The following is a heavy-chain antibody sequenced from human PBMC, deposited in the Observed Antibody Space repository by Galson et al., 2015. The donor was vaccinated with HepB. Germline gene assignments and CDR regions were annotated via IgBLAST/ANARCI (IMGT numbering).Heavy chain of an antibody. CDR2: INAGNGNT. CDR3: ARVYYYDSSGWGHWFDP. D-gene: IGHD3-22*01. J-gene: IGHJ5*02. CDR1: GYTFTSYA. Sequence: SVKVSCKASGYTFTSYAMHWVRQAPGQRLEWMGWINAGNGNTKYSQKFQSRVTITRDTSASTAYMELSSLRSEDTAVYYCARVYYYDSSGWGHWFDPWGQGTLVTVSS. V-gene: IGHV1-3*01.